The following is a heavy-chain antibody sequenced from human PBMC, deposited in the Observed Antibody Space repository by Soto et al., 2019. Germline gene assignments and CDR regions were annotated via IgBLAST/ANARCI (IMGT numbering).Heavy chain of an antibody. J-gene: IGHJ3*01. CDR3: ARDFAGGLTDAFDF. D-gene: IGHD5-12*01. CDR2: INAGNSHT. V-gene: IGHV1-3*01. CDR1: GYTFTSYA. Sequence: VASVKVSCKASGYTFTSYALHRVRQAPGQRLEWMGWINAGNSHTKYSREFRDRLTITMETSVSTAYMELRSLKSADTAVFYCARDFAGGLTDAFDFWGQGTMVTVSS.